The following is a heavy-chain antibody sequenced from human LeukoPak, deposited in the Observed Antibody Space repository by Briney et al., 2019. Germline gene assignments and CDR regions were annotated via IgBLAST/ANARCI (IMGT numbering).Heavy chain of an antibody. CDR2: IKQDGSEK. D-gene: IGHD4-17*01. CDR1: GFTFSSYW. Sequence: GGSLRLSCAASGFTFSSYWMSWVRQAPGKGLEWVANIKQDGSEKYYVDSVKGRFTISRDNAKNSLYLQMNSLRAEDTAVYYCARSAAPSTGPDAFDIWGQGTMVTVSS. J-gene: IGHJ3*02. V-gene: IGHV3-7*01. CDR3: ARSAAPSTGPDAFDI.